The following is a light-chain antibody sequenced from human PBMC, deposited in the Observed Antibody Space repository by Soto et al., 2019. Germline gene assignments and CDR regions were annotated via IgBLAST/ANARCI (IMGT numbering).Light chain of an antibody. J-gene: IGKJ1*01. CDR1: QSVSKN. V-gene: IGKV3-15*01. CDR2: GEC. CDR3: QHFNNWT. Sequence: EIVMTQSPVTLSVSPGARATLSCRSSQSVSKNLAWHQQKQGQAHRLLIYGECTRATAIPSRFSGSGSGTEFTLTSSGLQSEDFAVYYCQHFNNWTFGQGTQVEIK.